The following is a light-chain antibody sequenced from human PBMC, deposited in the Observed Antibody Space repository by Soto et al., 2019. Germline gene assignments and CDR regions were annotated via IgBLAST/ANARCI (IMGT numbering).Light chain of an antibody. CDR1: SSDIGGYDY. Sequence: QSALTQPPSAPGSPGQSVTISCTGTSSDIGGYDYVSWYQQHPGKAPQLMIYEVNKRPSGVPDRFSGSKSGNTASLTVSGLQAEDEADYYCNAYAGSNNVAFGGGTKLTVL. V-gene: IGLV2-8*01. CDR3: NAYAGSNNVA. CDR2: EVN. J-gene: IGLJ2*01.